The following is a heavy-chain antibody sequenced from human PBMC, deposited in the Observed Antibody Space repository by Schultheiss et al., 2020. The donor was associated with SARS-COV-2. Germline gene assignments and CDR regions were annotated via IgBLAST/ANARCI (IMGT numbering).Heavy chain of an antibody. Sequence: GGSLRLSCAASGFTFSNAWMSWVRQAPGKGLEWVALISYDGSDKYYADSVKGRFTISRDNAKNSLYLQMNSLRAEDTAVYYCARVGDLSSGSYGDDYWGQGTLVTVSS. CDR1: GFTFSNAW. J-gene: IGHJ4*02. CDR3: ARVGDLSSGSYGDDY. CDR2: ISYDGSDK. V-gene: IGHV3-30*03. D-gene: IGHD1-26*01.